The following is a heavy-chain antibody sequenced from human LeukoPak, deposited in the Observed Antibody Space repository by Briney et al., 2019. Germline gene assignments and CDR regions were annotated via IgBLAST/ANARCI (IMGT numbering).Heavy chain of an antibody. Sequence: SETLSLTCTVSGGSISSYYWSWFRQPPGKGLEWIGYIYYSGSTNYNPSLKSRVTISVDTSKDQFSLKLSSVTAADTAVYYCARWSDGSGSPLNWFDPWGQGTLVTVSS. CDR1: GGSISSYY. J-gene: IGHJ5*02. V-gene: IGHV4-59*01. D-gene: IGHD3-10*01. CDR2: IYYSGST. CDR3: ARWSDGSGSPLNWFDP.